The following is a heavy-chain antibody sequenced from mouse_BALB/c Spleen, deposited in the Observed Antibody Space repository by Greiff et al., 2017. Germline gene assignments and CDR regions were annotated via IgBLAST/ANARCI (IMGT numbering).Heavy chain of an antibody. D-gene: IGHD2-3*01. CDR3: ARSGDDGYPYWYFDV. Sequence: EVKVVESGGGLVQPGGSRKLSCAASGFTFSSFGMHWVRQAPEKGLEWVAYISSGSSTIYYADTVKGRFTISRDNPKNTLFLQMTSLRSEDTAMYYCARSGDDGYPYWYFDVWGAGTTVTVSS. CDR2: ISSGSSTI. J-gene: IGHJ1*01. CDR1: GFTFSSFG. V-gene: IGHV5-17*02.